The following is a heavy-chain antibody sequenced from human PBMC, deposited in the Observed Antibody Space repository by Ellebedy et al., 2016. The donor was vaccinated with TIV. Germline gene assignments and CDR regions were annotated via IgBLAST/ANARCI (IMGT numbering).Heavy chain of an antibody. D-gene: IGHD1-26*01. CDR1: GFTFSSNW. Sequence: GGSLRLSCAASGFTFSSNWMSWVRQAPGKGLEWVANINPDGSEKYYVDSVKGRFTISRDSARKSLYLEMNSLRVDDTAVYYCVRDQVQEELFYVYYFDSWGQGTPVTVSS. J-gene: IGHJ4*02. CDR2: INPDGSEK. V-gene: IGHV3-7*03. CDR3: VRDQVQEELFYVYYFDS.